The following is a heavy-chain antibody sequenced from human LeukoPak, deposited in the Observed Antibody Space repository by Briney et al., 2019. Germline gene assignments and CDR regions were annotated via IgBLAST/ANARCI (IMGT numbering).Heavy chain of an antibody. CDR1: GGSISSYY. D-gene: IGHD6-6*01. CDR2: IYHSGST. V-gene: IGHV4-59*12. CDR3: ARVSRYSSSNWFDP. J-gene: IGHJ5*02. Sequence: SETLSLTCTVSGGSISSYYWSWIRQPPGKGLEWIGYIYHSGSTYYNPSLKSRVTISVDRSKNQFSLKLSSVTAADTAVYYCARVSRYSSSNWFDPWGQGTLVTVSS.